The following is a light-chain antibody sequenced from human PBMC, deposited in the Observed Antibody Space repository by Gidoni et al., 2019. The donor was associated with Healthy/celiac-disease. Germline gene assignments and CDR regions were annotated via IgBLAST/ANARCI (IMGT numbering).Light chain of an antibody. V-gene: IGLV2-11*01. CDR3: CSYAGSYTYV. CDR2: DVT. J-gene: IGLJ1*01. CDR1: SSDVGGYNY. Sequence: ALTQPRSLSGSPGPPVTFSCTGTSSDVGGYNYVSWYQHHPGKAPKLMIYDVTKRPSGVPDRFSGSKSGNTASLTISGLQAEDEADYYCCSYAGSYTYVFGTGTKVTVL.